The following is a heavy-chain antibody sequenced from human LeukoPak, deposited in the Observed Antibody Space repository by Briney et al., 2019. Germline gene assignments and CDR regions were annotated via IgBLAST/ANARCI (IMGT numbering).Heavy chain of an antibody. CDR1: GFTFTSYA. V-gene: IGHV1-3*01. CDR2: INAGNGNT. CDR3: ARERGWYGKYFDY. Sequence: PGGSLRLSCAASGFTFTSYAMHWVRQAPGQRLEWMGWINAGNGNTKYSQKFQGRVTITRDTSASTAYMELSSLRSEDTAVYYCARERGWYGKYFDYWGQGTLVTVSS. J-gene: IGHJ4*02. D-gene: IGHD6-19*01.